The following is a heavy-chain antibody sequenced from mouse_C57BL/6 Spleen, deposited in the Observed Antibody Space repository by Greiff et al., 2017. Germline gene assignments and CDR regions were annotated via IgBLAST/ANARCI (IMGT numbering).Heavy chain of an antibody. J-gene: IGHJ4*01. Sequence: QVQLKESGPGLVQPSQSLSITCTVSGFSLTSYGVHWVRQSPGKGLEWLGVIWSGGSTDYNAAFKSRLSISKDNSKSQVFFKMNSLQADDTAIYYCARKAYYSNYYAMDYWGQGTSVTVSS. CDR1: GFSLTSYG. V-gene: IGHV2-2*01. CDR3: ARKAYYSNYYAMDY. D-gene: IGHD2-5*01. CDR2: IWSGGST.